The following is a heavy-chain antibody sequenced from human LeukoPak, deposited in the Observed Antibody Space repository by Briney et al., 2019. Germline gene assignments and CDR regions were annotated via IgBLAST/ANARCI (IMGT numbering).Heavy chain of an antibody. Sequence: KSGGSLRLSCAASGFTFSSYSMNWVRQAPGKGLEWVSSISSSSSYIYYADSVKGRFTISRDNAKNSLYLQMNSLRAEDTAVYYCARDAAPASFGSSFSFWGQGTLVTVSS. CDR3: ARDAAPASFGSSFSF. CDR1: GFTFSSYS. V-gene: IGHV3-21*01. D-gene: IGHD6-13*01. J-gene: IGHJ4*02. CDR2: ISSSSSYI.